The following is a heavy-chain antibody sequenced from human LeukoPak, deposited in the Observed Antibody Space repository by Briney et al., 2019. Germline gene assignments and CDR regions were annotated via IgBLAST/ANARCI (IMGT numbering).Heavy chain of an antibody. CDR2: ISYDGSNK. D-gene: IGHD6-13*01. V-gene: IGHV3-30*18. CDR1: GFTFSSYG. J-gene: IGHJ4*02. Sequence: GGSLRLSCAASGFTFSSYGMHWVRQAPGKGLEWVAVISYDGSNKYYADSVKGRFTISRDNSKNTLYLQMNSLRAEDTAVYYCAKDSPYSTSWGQGTLVTVSS. CDR3: AKDSPYSTS.